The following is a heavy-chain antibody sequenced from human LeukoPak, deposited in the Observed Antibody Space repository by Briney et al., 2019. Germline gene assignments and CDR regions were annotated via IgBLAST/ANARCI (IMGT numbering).Heavy chain of an antibody. V-gene: IGHV3-23*01. CDR1: GFTFSSYA. CDR2: ISGSGSST. CDR3: AKDPLFDP. Sequence: PGGSLRLSCVASGFTFSSYAMSWVRQAPGKGLEWVSAISGSGSSTYYAGSVKGRFTISRDNSKNTLYLQMDSLRAEDTAVYYCAKDPLFDPWGQGTLVTVSS. J-gene: IGHJ5*02.